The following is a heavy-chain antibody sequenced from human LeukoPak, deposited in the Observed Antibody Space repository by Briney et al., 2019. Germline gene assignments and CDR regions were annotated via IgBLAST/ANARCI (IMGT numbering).Heavy chain of an antibody. D-gene: IGHD2-2*01. CDR1: GFTFSSYA. Sequence: SGGSLRLSCAASGFTFSSYAMHWVRQAPGKGLEWVAVISYDGSNKYYADSVKGRFTISRDNSKNTLYLQMNSLRAEDTAVYYCARDLVGYALGIMDVWGKGTTVTVSS. CDR3: ARDLVGYALGIMDV. CDR2: ISYDGSNK. J-gene: IGHJ6*04. V-gene: IGHV3-30*04.